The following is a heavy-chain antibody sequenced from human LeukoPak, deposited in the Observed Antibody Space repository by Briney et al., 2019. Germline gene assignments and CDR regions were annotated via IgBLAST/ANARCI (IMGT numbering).Heavy chain of an antibody. J-gene: IGHJ5*02. CDR2: IYYSGST. CDR1: GGSISSYY. CDR3: ARKVVVIIEGSYWFDP. V-gene: IGHV4-59*12. D-gene: IGHD3-22*01. Sequence: SETLSLTCTVSGGSISSYYWSWIRQPPGKGLEWIGYIYYSGSTNYNPSLKSRVTISVDTSKNQFSLKLSSVTAADTAVYYCARKVVVIIEGSYWFDPWGQGTLVTVSS.